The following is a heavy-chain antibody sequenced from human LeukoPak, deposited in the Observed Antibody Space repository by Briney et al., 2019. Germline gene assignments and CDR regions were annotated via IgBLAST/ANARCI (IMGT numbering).Heavy chain of an antibody. V-gene: IGHV3-7*01. CDR2: MKGDGSPT. D-gene: IGHD2-8*02. Sequence: RSLRLSCAASGFSFGNFWMRWVRQAPGRGLQWVASMKGDGSPTYYVDSVKGRFIISRDNARNSLYLQMNSLRAEDTAVYYCARLFGGVTTFDYWGQGTLVTVSS. CDR3: ARLFGGVTTFDY. J-gene: IGHJ4*02. CDR1: GFSFGNFW.